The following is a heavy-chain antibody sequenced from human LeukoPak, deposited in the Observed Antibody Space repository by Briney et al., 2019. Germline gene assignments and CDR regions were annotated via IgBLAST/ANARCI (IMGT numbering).Heavy chain of an antibody. CDR3: ARYGSGITGFDY. Sequence: SESLSLACTVSGGSISSVDYYWSWIRQPPGKGLEWIGYIYYSGSIYYNPSLKSRVTISVDTSKNQCSLKLSSVTAADTAVYYCARYGSGITGFDYWGQGTLVTVSS. V-gene: IGHV4-30-4*01. J-gene: IGHJ4*02. D-gene: IGHD3-10*01. CDR1: GGSISSVDYY. CDR2: IYYSGSI.